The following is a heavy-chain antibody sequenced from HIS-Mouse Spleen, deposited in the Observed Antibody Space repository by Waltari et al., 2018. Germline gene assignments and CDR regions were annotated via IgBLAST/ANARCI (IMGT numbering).Heavy chain of an antibody. Sequence: EVQLVQSGGGLVKPGGSLRLSCAASGFTFSSYSMNWVRQAPGKGRGWVSSIRSSSSYIYYADSVKGQFTISRDNAKNSLYLQMNSLRAEDTAVYYCARRLLTGDAFDIWGQGTMVTVSS. CDR3: ARRLLTGDAFDI. CDR2: IRSSSSYI. D-gene: IGHD7-27*01. J-gene: IGHJ3*02. CDR1: GFTFSSYS. V-gene: IGHV3-21*01.